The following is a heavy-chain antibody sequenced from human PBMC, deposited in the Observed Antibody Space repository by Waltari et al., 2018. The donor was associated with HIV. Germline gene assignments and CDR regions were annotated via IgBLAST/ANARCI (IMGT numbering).Heavy chain of an antibody. Sequence: QVQLVQSGAEVKKPGASVKVSCKASGYTFTSYGISWVRQAPGQGLEWMGWISAYNGNTNYAQKLQGRVTMTTDTSTSTAYMELRSLRSDDTAVYYCAGGDCSSTSCYTPYYYYGMDVWGQGTTVTVSS. V-gene: IGHV1-18*01. D-gene: IGHD2-2*01. J-gene: IGHJ6*02. CDR1: GYTFTSYG. CDR3: AGGDCSSTSCYTPYYYYGMDV. CDR2: ISAYNGNT.